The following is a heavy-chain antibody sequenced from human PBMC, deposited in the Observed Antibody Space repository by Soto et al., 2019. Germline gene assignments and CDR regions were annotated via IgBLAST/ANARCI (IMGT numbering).Heavy chain of an antibody. V-gene: IGHV1-18*01. CDR1: GGTFSSYA. Sequence: ASVKVSCKASGGTFSSYAISWVRQAPGQGLEWMGWISAYNGNTNYAQKLQGRVTMTTDTSTSTAYMELRSLRSDDTAVCYCARGTYYYDSSGYSRSYYFDYWGQGTLVTVSS. CDR2: ISAYNGNT. CDR3: ARGTYYYDSSGYSRSYYFDY. J-gene: IGHJ4*02. D-gene: IGHD3-22*01.